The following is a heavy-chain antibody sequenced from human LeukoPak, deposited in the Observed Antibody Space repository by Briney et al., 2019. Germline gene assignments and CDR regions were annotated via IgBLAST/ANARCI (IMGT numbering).Heavy chain of an antibody. V-gene: IGHV3-21*01. CDR3: AREGMYYYDSSGYYDY. J-gene: IGHJ4*02. CDR1: GFTFSSYS. CDR2: ISSSSYI. Sequence: GGSLRLSCAASGFTFSSYSMNWVRQAPGKGLEWVSSISSSSYIYYADSVKGRFTISRDNAKNSLYLQMNSLRAEDTAVYYCAREGMYYYDSSGYYDYWGQGTLVTVSS. D-gene: IGHD3-22*01.